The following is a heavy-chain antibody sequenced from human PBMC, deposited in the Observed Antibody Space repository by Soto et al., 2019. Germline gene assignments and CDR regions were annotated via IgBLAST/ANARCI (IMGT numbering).Heavy chain of an antibody. J-gene: IGHJ4*02. CDR3: ARGSSGWSVYYYFDY. CDR2: IYYSGST. CDR1: GSSISSYY. Sequence: PSETLSLTCTVSGSSISSYYWSWIRQPPGKGLEWIGYIYYSGSTNYNPSLKSRVTISVDTSKNQFSLKLSSVTAADTAVYYCARGSSGWSVYYYFDYWGQGTLVTVSS. V-gene: IGHV4-59*01. D-gene: IGHD6-19*01.